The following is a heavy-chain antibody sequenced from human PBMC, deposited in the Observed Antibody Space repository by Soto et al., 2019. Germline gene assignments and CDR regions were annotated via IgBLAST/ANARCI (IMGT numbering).Heavy chain of an antibody. Sequence: GGSLRLSCAAPGFTFISYWMRWVRPAPGKGLEWVASIKQDGGEKFYVDSVKGRFTISKDNGKNSLYLQMNSLRAEDTAVYYCARHPERIAQIGWFDPWGQGTLVTVSS. V-gene: IGHV3-7*01. J-gene: IGHJ5*02. CDR1: GFTFISYW. CDR3: ARHPERIAQIGWFDP. D-gene: IGHD6-13*01. CDR2: IKQDGGEK.